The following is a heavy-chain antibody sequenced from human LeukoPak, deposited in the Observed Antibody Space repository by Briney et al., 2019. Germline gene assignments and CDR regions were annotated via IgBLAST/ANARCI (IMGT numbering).Heavy chain of an antibody. D-gene: IGHD3-22*01. CDR3: ARVGYDSSGYYLAEYFQH. V-gene: IGHV3-21*01. CDR1: GFTFSIYS. CDR2: ISSSSSYI. Sequence: GGSLRLSCAASGFTFSIYSMNWVRQAPGKGLEWVSSISSSSSYIYYADSVKGRFTISRDNAKNSLYLQMNSLRAEDTAVYYCARVGYDSSGYYLAEYFQHWGQGTLVTVSS. J-gene: IGHJ1*01.